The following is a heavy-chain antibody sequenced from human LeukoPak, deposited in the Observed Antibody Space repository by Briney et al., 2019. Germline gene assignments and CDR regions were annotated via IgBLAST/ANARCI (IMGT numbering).Heavy chain of an antibody. D-gene: IGHD2-15*01. V-gene: IGHV3-53*01. CDR1: GFAVSNNY. Sequence: HPGGSLRLSCAASGFAVSNNYMTWVCQAPGKGLEWVSVIYKDGSTYYADSVKGRFTISRDNSKNTVYLQMNSLRAEDTAVYYCARGYCSGRSCYMWYSDYWGQGTLVTVSS. CDR2: IYKDGST. J-gene: IGHJ4*02. CDR3: ARGYCSGRSCYMWYSDY.